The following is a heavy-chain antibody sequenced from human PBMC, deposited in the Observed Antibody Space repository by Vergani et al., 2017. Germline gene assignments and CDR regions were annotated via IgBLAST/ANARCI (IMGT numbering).Heavy chain of an antibody. Sequence: QVQLQESGPGLVKPSETLSLTCTVSGGSISSYYWSWIRQPPGKGLEWIGYIYYSGSTNYNPSLESRVTISVDASKNQFSLKLSSVTAADTAVYYCARYSRTGIAAPLWGQGTLVTVSS. CDR2: IYYSGST. D-gene: IGHD6-6*01. J-gene: IGHJ4*02. CDR3: ARYSRTGIAAPL. V-gene: IGHV4-59*01. CDR1: GGSISSYY.